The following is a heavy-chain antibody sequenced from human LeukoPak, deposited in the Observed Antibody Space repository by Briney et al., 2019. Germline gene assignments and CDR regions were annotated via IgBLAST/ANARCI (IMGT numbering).Heavy chain of an antibody. CDR3: ARDRVADYYYYGMDV. V-gene: IGHV4-59*01. CDR2: IYSSGST. Sequence: SETLSLTCSVSGASISSYYWSWIRQPPGKGLEWLGYIYSSGSTNYNPSLKSRVTISVDTSKNQFSLKPSSVTAADTAVYYCARDRVADYYYYGMDVWGQGTTVTVSS. CDR1: GASISSYY. J-gene: IGHJ6*02. D-gene: IGHD3-3*01.